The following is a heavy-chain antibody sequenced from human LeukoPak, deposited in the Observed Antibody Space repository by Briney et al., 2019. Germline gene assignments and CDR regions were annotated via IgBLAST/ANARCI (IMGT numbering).Heavy chain of an antibody. CDR3: ARGLYYYDSSGYYGDTFDI. CDR2: IGTTGDT. Sequence: GGSLRLSCAASGFTFSSYDMHWVRQPTGKGLEWVSGIGTTGDTYYPGSVKGRFTISRENAKNALYLQMNSLRAGDTAVYYCARGLYYYDSSGYYGDTFDIWGQGTMVIVSS. V-gene: IGHV3-13*04. CDR1: GFTFSSYD. D-gene: IGHD3-22*01. J-gene: IGHJ3*02.